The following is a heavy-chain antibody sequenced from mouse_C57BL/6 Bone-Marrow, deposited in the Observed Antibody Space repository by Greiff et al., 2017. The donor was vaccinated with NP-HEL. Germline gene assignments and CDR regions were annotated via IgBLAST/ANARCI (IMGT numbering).Heavy chain of an antibody. J-gene: IGHJ4*01. V-gene: IGHV10-1*01. CDR1: GFSFNTYA. CDR2: IRSKSNNYAT. CDR3: VRHRGWLLRGEGYYAMDY. Sequence: EVQLVESGGGLVQPQGSLKLSCAASGFSFNTYAMNWVRQAPGKGLEWVARIRSKSNNYATYYADSVKDRFTISRDDSESMLYLQMNNLKTEDTAMYYCVRHRGWLLRGEGYYAMDYWGQGTSVTVSS. D-gene: IGHD2-3*01.